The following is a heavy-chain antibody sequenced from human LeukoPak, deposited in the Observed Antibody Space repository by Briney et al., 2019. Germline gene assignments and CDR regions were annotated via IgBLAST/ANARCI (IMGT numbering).Heavy chain of an antibody. J-gene: IGHJ4*02. V-gene: IGHV4-39*02. D-gene: IGHD6-6*01. CDR3: AREAYSSSYLFDF. CDR1: GGSINSSAYY. CDR2: ISYSGST. Sequence: PSETLSLICTLSGGSINSSAYYCGWIRQPPGKGLEWFGSISYSGSTYYNPSLKSRVTISVDTSKNQCSLNLTSVTAANTAVYYCAREAYSSSYLFDFWGQGTLVTVSS.